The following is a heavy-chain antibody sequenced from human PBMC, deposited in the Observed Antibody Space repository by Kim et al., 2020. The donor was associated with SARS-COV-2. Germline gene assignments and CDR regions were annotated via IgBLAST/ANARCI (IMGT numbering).Heavy chain of an antibody. Sequence: GGSLRLSCAASGFTFSSYSMNWVRQAPGKGLEWVSSISSSSSYIYYADSVKGRFTISRDNAKNSLYLQMNSLRAEDTAVYYCARGHRSHGSGSYYYYGMDVWGQGTTVTVSS. D-gene: IGHD3-10*01. CDR2: ISSSSSYI. CDR1: GFTFSSYS. V-gene: IGHV3-21*01. J-gene: IGHJ6*02. CDR3: ARGHRSHGSGSYYYYGMDV.